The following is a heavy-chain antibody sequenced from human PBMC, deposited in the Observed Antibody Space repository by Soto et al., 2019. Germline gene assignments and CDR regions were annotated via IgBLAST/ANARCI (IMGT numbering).Heavy chain of an antibody. CDR1: GGTFRSYA. J-gene: IGHJ4*02. V-gene: IGHV1-69*13. CDR2: IIPIFGTA. Sequence: ASVKVSCKASGGTFRSYAISWVRQAPGQGLEWMGGIIPIFGTANYAQKFQGRVTITADESTSTAYMELSSLRSEDTAVYYCATSRRMVTTAGFDYWGQGTLVTVSS. D-gene: IGHD4-17*01. CDR3: ATSRRMVTTAGFDY.